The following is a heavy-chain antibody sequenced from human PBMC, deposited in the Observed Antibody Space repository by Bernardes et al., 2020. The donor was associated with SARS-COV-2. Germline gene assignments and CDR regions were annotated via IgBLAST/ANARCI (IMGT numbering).Heavy chain of an antibody. V-gene: IGHV4-4*07. D-gene: IGHD4-17*01. CDR1: GGSISSYY. CDR2: IYASGST. J-gene: IGHJ3*02. CDR3: ARLDYGDYVTAFDI. Sequence: SETLSLTCTVSGGSISSYYWSWIRQPAGKGLEWIGRIYASGSTIYNPSFKSRVTMSVDTSKSQFSLRLSSVTAADTAVYYCARLDYGDYVTAFDIWGQGTMVTVSS.